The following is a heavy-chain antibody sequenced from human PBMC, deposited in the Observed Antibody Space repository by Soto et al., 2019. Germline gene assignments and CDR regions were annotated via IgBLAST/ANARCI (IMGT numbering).Heavy chain of an antibody. Sequence: GGSLRLSCVASGFTVSSNYMSWVRQAPGKGLEWVSVIYSGGSTYYADSVKGRFTISRDNSKNTLYLQMNSLRAEDTAVYYCARDPISSSSYYYYGMDVWGQGTTVTVSS. V-gene: IGHV3-53*01. CDR2: IYSGGST. CDR1: GFTVSSNY. J-gene: IGHJ6*02. D-gene: IGHD6-6*01. CDR3: ARDPISSSSYYYYGMDV.